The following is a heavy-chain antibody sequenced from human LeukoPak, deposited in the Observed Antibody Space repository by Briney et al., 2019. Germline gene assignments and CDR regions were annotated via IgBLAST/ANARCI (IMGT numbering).Heavy chain of an antibody. Sequence: PSETLSLTCAVYGGSFSGYYRSWIRQPPGKGLEWIGEIKHSGSTNSNPPLKRRVTISVETSKNQFSLKLSSVTAADTAVYYCARGPRVVVTKYYYYMDVWGKGTTVTVSS. CDR2: IKHSGST. CDR3: ARGPRVVVTKYYYYMDV. CDR1: GGSFSGYY. V-gene: IGHV4-34*01. D-gene: IGHD2-21*02. J-gene: IGHJ6*03.